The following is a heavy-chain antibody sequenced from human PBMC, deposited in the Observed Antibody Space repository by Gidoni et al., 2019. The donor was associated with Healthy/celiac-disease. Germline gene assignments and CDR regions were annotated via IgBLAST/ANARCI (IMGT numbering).Heavy chain of an antibody. J-gene: IGHJ4*02. CDR3: ASGGSSWDFDY. V-gene: IGHV4-59*01. CDR1: GGSISSYY. Sequence: QVQLQESGPGLVKPSETLSLTCTVSGGSISSYYWSWIRQPPGKGLEWIGYIYYSGSTNYNPSLKSRVTISVDTSKDQFSLKLSSVTAADTAVYYCASGGSSWDFDYWGQGTLVTVSS. CDR2: IYYSGST. D-gene: IGHD6-13*01.